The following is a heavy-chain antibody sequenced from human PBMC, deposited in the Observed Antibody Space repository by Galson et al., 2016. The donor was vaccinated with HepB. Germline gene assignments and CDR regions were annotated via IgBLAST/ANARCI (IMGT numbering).Heavy chain of an antibody. CDR3: AKDREAWIHSKVFDS. D-gene: IGHD5-18*01. Sequence: LRLSCAGSGFSFNAHGMHWVRQAPGKGLEWVASIWFDGINEYYAGSVEGRFTVSRDNSRNTLILQMNSLRAEDTATYYCAKDREAWIHSKVFDSWGQGIPVTVSS. CDR1: GFSFNAHG. J-gene: IGHJ4*02. V-gene: IGHV3-33*06. CDR2: IWFDGINE.